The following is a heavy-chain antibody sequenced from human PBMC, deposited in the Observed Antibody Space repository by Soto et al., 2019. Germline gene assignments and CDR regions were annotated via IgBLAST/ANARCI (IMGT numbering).Heavy chain of an antibody. Sequence: ALVLLCPPYTVVGGTIVDRSCYWGMNKQPPGKGLEWIGSIYYSVSTYYNRSLKSRVTISVDTSKNQFSLKLSSVTAADTAVYYCARQSYYGSGSYNWFDPWGQGTLVTVSS. D-gene: IGHD3-10*01. V-gene: IGHV4-39*01. CDR3: ARQSYYGSGSYNWFDP. J-gene: IGHJ5*02. CDR1: GGTIVDRSCY. CDR2: IYYSVST.